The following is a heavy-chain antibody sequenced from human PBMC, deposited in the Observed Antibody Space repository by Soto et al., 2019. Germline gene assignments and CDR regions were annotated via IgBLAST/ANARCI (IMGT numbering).Heavy chain of an antibody. CDR1: GFSLSTSGVG. Sequence: QITLKESGPTLVKPTQTLTLTCTFSGFSLSTSGVGVGWIRQPPGKALECLALIYWDDDKRYKPSLKSRLTIPKXXAXNXGVLTMTTMDPVDTATYHCAYRLPYNSTWEPGRFDPWGQGTLVTVSS. V-gene: IGHV2-5*02. CDR3: AYRLPYNSTWEPGRFDP. D-gene: IGHD6-13*01. CDR2: IYWDDDK. J-gene: IGHJ5*02.